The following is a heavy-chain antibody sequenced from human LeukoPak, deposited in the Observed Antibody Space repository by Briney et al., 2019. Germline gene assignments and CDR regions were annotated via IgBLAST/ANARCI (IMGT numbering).Heavy chain of an antibody. CDR1: GFTYSSYA. CDR2: ISGRGGRT. D-gene: IGHD6-13*01. J-gene: IGHJ6*02. V-gene: IGHV3-23*01. Sequence: PGGSLTLSCPASGFTYSSYAMSWVRHAPWKGLDWVSAISGRGGRTYYADAGKGRFTISRDNSKNTLYLQMNSLRAEDTAVYYCAKRTSDSSSWYNYYYYGMDVWGQGTTVTVSS. CDR3: AKRTSDSSSWYNYYYYGMDV.